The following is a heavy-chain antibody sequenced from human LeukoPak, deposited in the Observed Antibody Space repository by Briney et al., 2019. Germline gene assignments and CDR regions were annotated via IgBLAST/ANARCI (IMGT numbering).Heavy chain of an antibody. J-gene: IGHJ4*02. CDR1: GFTFSSYS. CDR3: ARVGLYYFDY. V-gene: IGHV3-48*04. CDR2: ISSSSSTI. Sequence: GGSLRLSCAASGFTFSSYSMNWVRQAPGKGLEWVSYISSSSSTIYYADSVKGRFTISRDNAKNSLYLHMNSLRAEDTAVYYCARVGLYYFDYWGQGTLVTVSS.